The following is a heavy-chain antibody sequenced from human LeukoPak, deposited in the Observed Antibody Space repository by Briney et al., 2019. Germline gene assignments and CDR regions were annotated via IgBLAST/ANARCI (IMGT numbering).Heavy chain of an antibody. D-gene: IGHD6-19*01. V-gene: IGHV6-1*01. CDR3: ARGGAGWYVSVFDP. CDR1: GDSVSNNGAS. CDR2: TYYRTRRYF. Sequence: SQTLSLTCAISGDSVSNNGASWNWIRQSPSRGLEWLGRTYYRTRRYFDYAVSVRSRATINPDTSKNQFSLQLDSVTPEDTAVYYCARGGAGWYVSVFDPWGQGTLGTVSS. J-gene: IGHJ5*02.